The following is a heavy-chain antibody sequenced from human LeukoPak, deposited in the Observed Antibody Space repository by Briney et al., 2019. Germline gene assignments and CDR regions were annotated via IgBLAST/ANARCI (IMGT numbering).Heavy chain of an antibody. CDR2: ISGSGGST. CDR1: GFTFSSYA. D-gene: IGHD2-21*02. CDR3: AKGGDYYFDY. J-gene: IGHJ4*02. Sequence: GGSLRLSCAASGFTFSSYAMSWVRQAPGKGLEWVSAISGSGGSTYYAGSAKGRFTISRDNSKNTLYLQMNSLRAEDTAVYYCAKGGDYYFDYWGQGTLVTVSS. V-gene: IGHV3-23*01.